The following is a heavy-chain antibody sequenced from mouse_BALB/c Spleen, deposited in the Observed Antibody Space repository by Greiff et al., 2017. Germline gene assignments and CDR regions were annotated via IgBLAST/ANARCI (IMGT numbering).Heavy chain of an antibody. J-gene: IGHJ2*01. CDR1: GFTFSSFG. Sequence: DVQLVESGGGLVQPGGSRKLSCAASGFTFSSFGMHWVRQAPEKGLEWVAYISSGSSTIYYADTVKGRFTISRDNPKNTLFLQMTSLRSEDTAMYYCARSPIYYGYDYYFDYWGQGTTLTVSS. V-gene: IGHV5-17*02. CDR2: ISSGSSTI. D-gene: IGHD2-2*01. CDR3: ARSPIYYGYDYYFDY.